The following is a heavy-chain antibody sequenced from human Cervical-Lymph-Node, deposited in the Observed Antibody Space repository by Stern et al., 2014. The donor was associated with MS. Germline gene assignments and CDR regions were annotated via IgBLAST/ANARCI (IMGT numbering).Heavy chain of an antibody. D-gene: IGHD5-18*01. V-gene: IGHV4-4*02. CDR1: GGSISTSNW. Sequence: VQLVESGPGLVKPSGTLSLTCAVSGGSISTSNWWSWVRQPPGKGLEWSGEIHHSGNTNYNPSLQSRVTISVAKTKHPLSLKLTSVTAADTAMYYCARYSSGSGWYFEYWGQGTLVTVSS. CDR2: IHHSGNT. J-gene: IGHJ4*02. CDR3: ARYSSGSGWYFEY.